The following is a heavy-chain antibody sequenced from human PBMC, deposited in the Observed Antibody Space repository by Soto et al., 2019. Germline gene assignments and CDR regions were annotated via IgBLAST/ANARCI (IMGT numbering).Heavy chain of an antibody. Sequence: QVQLQESGPGLVKPSQTLSLTCTVSGGSISSGGYYWSWIRQHPGKGLEWIGYLYYSGSTYYNPSLMVRVTISVDTSKNQCSLKLSSVTAADTAVYYCARWLSVAASGLFDYWGQGTLVTVSS. D-gene: IGHD6-19*01. J-gene: IGHJ4*02. V-gene: IGHV4-31*03. CDR2: LYYSGST. CDR1: GGSISSGGYY. CDR3: ARWLSVAASGLFDY.